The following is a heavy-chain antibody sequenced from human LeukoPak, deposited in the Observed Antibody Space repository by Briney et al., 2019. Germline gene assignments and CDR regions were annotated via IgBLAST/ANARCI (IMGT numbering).Heavy chain of an antibody. J-gene: IGHJ4*02. Sequence: AGGSLRLSCAASGFTFSNYWMSWVRQAPGKGLEWVANIKEDGSEKYYVDSVRGRFTISRDNAKNSLSLQMNSLRAEDTAVYYCVRYTRRYPFDYWGQGTLVTVSS. CDR1: GFTFSNYW. D-gene: IGHD2-2*02. V-gene: IGHV3-7*04. CDR2: IKEDGSEK. CDR3: VRYTRRYPFDY.